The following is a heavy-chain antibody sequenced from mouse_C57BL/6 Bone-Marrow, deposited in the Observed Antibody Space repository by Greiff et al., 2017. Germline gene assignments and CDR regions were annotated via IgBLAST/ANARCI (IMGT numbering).Heavy chain of an antibody. CDR1: GYTFTDYY. J-gene: IGHJ2*01. CDR2: INPNNGGT. D-gene: IGHD3-2*02. CDR3: ARDSSGYFDY. Sequence: EVQLQQSGPELVKPGASVKISCKASGYTFTDYYMNWVKQSHGKSLEWIGDINPNNGGTSYNQKFKGKATLTVDKSSSTAYMELRSLKSEDSAVYYCARDSSGYFDYWGQGTTLTVSS. V-gene: IGHV1-26*01.